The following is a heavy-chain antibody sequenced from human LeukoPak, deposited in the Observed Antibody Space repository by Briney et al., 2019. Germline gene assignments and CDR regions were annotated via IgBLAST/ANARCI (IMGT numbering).Heavy chain of an antibody. Sequence: ASVKVSRKASGGTFSSYAISWVRQAPGQGLEWMGRIIPIFGIANYARKFQGRVTITADKSTSTAYMELSSLRSEDTAVYYCAREDCSSTSCYTGWFDPWGQGTLVTVSS. CDR2: IIPIFGIA. CDR1: GGTFSSYA. D-gene: IGHD2-2*02. V-gene: IGHV1-69*04. CDR3: AREDCSSTSCYTGWFDP. J-gene: IGHJ5*02.